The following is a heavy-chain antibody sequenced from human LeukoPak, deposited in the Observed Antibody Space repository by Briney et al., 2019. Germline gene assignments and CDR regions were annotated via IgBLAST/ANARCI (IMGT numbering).Heavy chain of an antibody. Sequence: SETLSLTCAVYGGSFSGYYWSWIRQPPGKGLEWIGYIYYSGSTSYNPSLKSRVTMSVDKSKNQFSLKLSSVTAAGTAVYYCAGAVAAYYYYYGMDVWGQGTTVTVS. CDR3: AGAVAAYYYYYGMDV. V-gene: IGHV4-59*12. CDR1: GGSFSGYY. CDR2: IYYSGST. J-gene: IGHJ6*02. D-gene: IGHD6-19*01.